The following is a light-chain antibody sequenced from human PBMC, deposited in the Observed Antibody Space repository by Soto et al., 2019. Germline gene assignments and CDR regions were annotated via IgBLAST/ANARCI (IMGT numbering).Light chain of an antibody. CDR3: SSYTSSSTPRV. Sequence: ALTQPASVSGSPGQSITISCTGTSSDVGGYNYVSWYQQHPGKAPKLMIYEVSNRPSGVSNRFSGSKSGNTASLTISGLQAEDEADYYCSSYTSSSTPRVLGTGTKVTVL. J-gene: IGLJ1*01. CDR2: EVS. V-gene: IGLV2-14*01. CDR1: SSDVGGYNY.